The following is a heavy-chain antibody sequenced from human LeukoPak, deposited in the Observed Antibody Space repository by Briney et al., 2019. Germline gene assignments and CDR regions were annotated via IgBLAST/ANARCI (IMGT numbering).Heavy chain of an antibody. CDR3: ARGGHSRFDS. J-gene: IGHJ4*02. V-gene: IGHV3-7*01. CDR2: MKEDGTDE. CDR1: GFILSAYT. Sequence: GGSLRLSCKASGFILSAYTMSWVRQAPGKGLEWVAKMKEDGTDESYVDSVKGRFTISRENAKNSLYLQMNSLRAEDTAIYYCARGGHSRFDSWGQGTLVTVSS. D-gene: IGHD2-21*01.